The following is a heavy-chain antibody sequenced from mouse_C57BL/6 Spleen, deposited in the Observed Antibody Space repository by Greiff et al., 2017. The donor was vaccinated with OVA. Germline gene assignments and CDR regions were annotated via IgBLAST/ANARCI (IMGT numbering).Heavy chain of an antibody. CDR1: GYTFTSYW. CDR3: ARRYYGSTRGWYFDV. Sequence: QVQLQQPGAELVKPGASVKLSCKASGYTFTSYWMHWVKQRPGRGLEWIGRIDPNSGGTKYNEKFKSKATLTVDKPSSTAYMQLSSLTSEDSAVYYGARRYYGSTRGWYFDVWGTGTTVTVSS. V-gene: IGHV1-72*01. D-gene: IGHD1-1*01. CDR2: IDPNSGGT. J-gene: IGHJ1*03.